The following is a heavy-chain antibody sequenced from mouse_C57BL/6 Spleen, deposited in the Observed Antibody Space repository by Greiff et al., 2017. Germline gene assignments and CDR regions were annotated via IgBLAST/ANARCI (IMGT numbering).Heavy chain of an antibody. V-gene: IGHV1-82*01. D-gene: IGHD2-2*01. CDR2: IYPGDGDT. CDR1: GYAFSSSW. J-gene: IGHJ2*01. CDR3: ARSGVTRVDY. Sequence: VQLQQSGPEMVKPGASVKISCKASGYAFSSSWMNWVKQRPGKGLEWIGRIYPGDGDTNYNGKFKGKATLTADKSSSTAYMQLSSLTSEDSAVYFCARSGVTRVDYWGQGTTLTVSS.